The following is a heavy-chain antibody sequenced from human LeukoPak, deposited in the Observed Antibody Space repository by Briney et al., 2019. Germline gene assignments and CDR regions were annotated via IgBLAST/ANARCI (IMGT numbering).Heavy chain of an antibody. V-gene: IGHV1-8*01. CDR3: ARRFYDNLTGHTWYDY. CDR1: GYTFTSYN. CDR2: MNPNSGNT. J-gene: IGHJ4*02. D-gene: IGHD3-9*01. Sequence: ASVKVSCKASGYTFTSYNINWMRQAPGQGLEWVGWMNPNSGNTGYAQTFQGKLTMTRNTSIKTAYMELSSLRSEDTAVYYCARRFYDNLTGHTWYDYWGQGTLVTVSS.